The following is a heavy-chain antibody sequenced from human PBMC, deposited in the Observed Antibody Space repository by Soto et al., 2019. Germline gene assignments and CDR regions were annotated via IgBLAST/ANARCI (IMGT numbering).Heavy chain of an antibody. D-gene: IGHD3-10*01. J-gene: IGHJ6*02. Sequence: ETLSVTCTVSDGSISISSYYWGWIGQPPGKWLDWIGSIYYSWSTYYNPSLKSQFTISVDMSKNQFSLKLSSVTATDTAVYYCARHAKGSDYYYGMDVWGQGTTVTVSS. CDR3: ARHAKGSDYYYGMDV. CDR1: DGSISISSYY. CDR2: IYYSWST. V-gene: IGHV4-39*01.